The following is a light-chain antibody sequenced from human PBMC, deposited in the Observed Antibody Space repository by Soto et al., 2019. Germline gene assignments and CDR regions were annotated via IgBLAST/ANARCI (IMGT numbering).Light chain of an antibody. Sequence: TQSPAALSVSPGDRATLSCRASQSVSRNLAWYQQKPGQAPRLLIYGASTRATGVPARVSGSGSATEFPVSNRSVLSEAGEGYCCQYYADWPPDIFGERNKLEI. J-gene: IGKJ2*01. V-gene: IGKV3-15*01. CDR1: QSVSRN. CDR2: GAS. CDR3: QYYADWPPDI.